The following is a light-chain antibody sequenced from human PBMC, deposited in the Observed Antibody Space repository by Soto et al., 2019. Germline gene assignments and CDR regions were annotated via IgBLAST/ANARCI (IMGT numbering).Light chain of an antibody. CDR2: DAS. J-gene: IGKJ1*01. V-gene: IGKV3D-15*01. CDR1: QSVSTY. CDR3: QHYNNGPPWT. Sequence: EIVLTQSPGTLSLSPGERATLSCRASQSVSTYLAWYQQKPGQAPRLIIYDASNRATGIPARFSGSGSGTEFTLTISSLQSEEFAVYYCQHYNNGPPWTFGQGTKVDSK.